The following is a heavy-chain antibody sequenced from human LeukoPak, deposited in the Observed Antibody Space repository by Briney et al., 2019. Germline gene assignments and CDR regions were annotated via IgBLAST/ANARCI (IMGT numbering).Heavy chain of an antibody. Sequence: ASVKVSCKASGYTFTAYCMHWVRQAPGQGLEWMGRTNPNSGGTNYALNFQGRVTMTGDTSISTAYMELSRLRSDDTAVYYCARKYYCDSSGYYYDDAFDIWGQGTMVTVSS. CDR2: TNPNSGGT. D-gene: IGHD3-22*01. CDR1: GYTFTAYC. CDR3: ARKYYCDSSGYYYDDAFDI. V-gene: IGHV1-2*06. J-gene: IGHJ3*02.